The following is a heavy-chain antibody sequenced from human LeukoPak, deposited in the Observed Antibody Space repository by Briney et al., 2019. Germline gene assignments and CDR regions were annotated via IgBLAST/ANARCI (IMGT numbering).Heavy chain of an antibody. CDR3: TRDGTQYYYDSSGYYLTAFDI. V-gene: IGHV3-49*04. D-gene: IGHD3-22*01. CDR1: GFTFGDYA. CDR2: TRSKAYGGTT. Sequence: SGRSLRLSCTASGFTFGDYAMSWVRQAPGKGLEWVGFTRSKAYGGTTEYAASVKGRFTISRDDSKSIAYLQMNSLKTEDTAVYYCTRDGTQYYYDSSGYYLTAFDIWGQGTMVTVSS. J-gene: IGHJ3*02.